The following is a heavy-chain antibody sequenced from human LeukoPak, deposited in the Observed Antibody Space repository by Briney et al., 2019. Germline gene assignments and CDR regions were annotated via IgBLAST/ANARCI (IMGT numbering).Heavy chain of an antibody. Sequence: GASVKVSCKVSGYTLTELSMHWVRQAPGKGLEWMGGFDPEDGETIYAQKFQGRVTMTEDTSTDTAYMELSSLRSEDTAVYYCARDPNIQYFDWSRFDYWGQGTLVTVSS. CDR3: ARDPNIQYFDWSRFDY. CDR1: GYTLTELS. D-gene: IGHD3-9*01. V-gene: IGHV1-24*01. J-gene: IGHJ4*02. CDR2: FDPEDGET.